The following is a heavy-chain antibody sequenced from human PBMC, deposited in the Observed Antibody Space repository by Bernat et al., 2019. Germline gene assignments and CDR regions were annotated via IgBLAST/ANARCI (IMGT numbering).Heavy chain of an antibody. D-gene: IGHD5-18*01. CDR3: AKRDTTVGRGAFDC. CDR2: ISANGGDT. V-gene: IGHV3-23*01. J-gene: IGHJ4*02. CDR1: GFTFGSYA. Sequence: EVQLLESGGGLVQPGDSLRLSCATSGFTFGSYAMSWDRQAPGKGLVWVSAISANGGDTYYTDSVTGRFTISRDNSKNTLYLRINSLRVEDMAVYYCAKRDTTVGRGAFDCWGQGTLVTVSS.